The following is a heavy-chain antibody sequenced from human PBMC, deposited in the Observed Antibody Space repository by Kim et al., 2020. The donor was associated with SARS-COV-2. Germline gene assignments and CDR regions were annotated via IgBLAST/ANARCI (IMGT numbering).Heavy chain of an antibody. V-gene: IGHV4-4*07. D-gene: IGHD3-3*01. CDR2: IYTSGST. J-gene: IGHJ6*02. Sequence: SETLSLTCTVSGGSISSYYWSWIRQPAGKGLEWIGRIYTSGSTNYNPSLKSRVTMSVDTSKNQFSLKLSSVTAADTAVYYCAREPPRFLDNYYYGMDVWGQGTTVTVSS. CDR3: AREPPRFLDNYYYGMDV. CDR1: GGSISSYY.